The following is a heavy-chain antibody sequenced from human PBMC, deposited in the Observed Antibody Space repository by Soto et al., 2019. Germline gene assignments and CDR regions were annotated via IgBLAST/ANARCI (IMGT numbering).Heavy chain of an antibody. CDR2: ISGSGGST. CDR1: GFTFSSYA. D-gene: IGHD2-8*01. J-gene: IGHJ6*02. CDR3: AKLIQPSASCYGMAV. Sequence: EVQLLESGGGLVQPGGSLRLSCAASGFTFSSYAMSWVRQAPGKGLEWVSAISGSGGSTYYADSVKGRFTISRDNSKNTGYLQMNSLSAEDTAVYYCAKLIQPSASCYGMAVWGQGTTVTVSS. V-gene: IGHV3-23*01.